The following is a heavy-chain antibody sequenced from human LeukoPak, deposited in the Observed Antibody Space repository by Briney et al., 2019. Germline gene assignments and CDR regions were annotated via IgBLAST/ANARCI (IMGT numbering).Heavy chain of an antibody. CDR1: GGSFSGYY. D-gene: IGHD3-22*01. CDR3: ARGTYYYDSSGYFPYWYFDL. CDR2: INHSGST. V-gene: IGHV4-34*01. Sequence: SETLSLTCAVYGGSFSGYYWSWIRQPPGKGLEWIGEINHSGSTNYNPSLKSRVTISVDKSKNQFSLKLSSVTAADTAVYYCARGTYYYDSSGYFPYWYFDLWGRGTLVTVSS. J-gene: IGHJ2*01.